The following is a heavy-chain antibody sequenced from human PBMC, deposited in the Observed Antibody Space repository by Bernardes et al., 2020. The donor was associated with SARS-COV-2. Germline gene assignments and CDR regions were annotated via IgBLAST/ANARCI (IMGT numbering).Heavy chain of an antibody. Sequence: GGSLRLSCAASGFTFSSYAMSWVRQAPGKGLEWVSTISGSGDRTFYADSVKGRFTISRDNSKNTLDLQMNSLRAEDTAVYYCAKVRSNSGYSPYYFDYWGQGTLVTVSS. CDR1: GFTFSSYA. J-gene: IGHJ4*02. CDR2: ISGSGDRT. V-gene: IGHV3-23*01. D-gene: IGHD3-22*01. CDR3: AKVRSNSGYSPYYFDY.